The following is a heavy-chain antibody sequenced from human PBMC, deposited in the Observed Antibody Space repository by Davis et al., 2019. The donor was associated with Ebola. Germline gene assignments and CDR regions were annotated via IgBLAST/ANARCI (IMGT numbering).Heavy chain of an antibody. CDR1: GFTFSDHY. CDR3: ARGSVGTAFRAFDI. Sequence: PGGSLRLSCAVSGFTFSDHYMDWVRQAPGKGLEWVGRTRNKANSYTTEYAASVKGRFTISRDDSKNSHYLQMNSLETEDTAIYYCARGSVGTAFRAFDIWGQGTMVTVSS. J-gene: IGHJ3*02. CDR2: TRNKANSYTT. D-gene: IGHD5-18*01. V-gene: IGHV3-72*01.